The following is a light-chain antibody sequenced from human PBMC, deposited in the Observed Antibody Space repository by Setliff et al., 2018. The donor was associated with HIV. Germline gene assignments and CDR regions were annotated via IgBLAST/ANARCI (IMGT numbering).Light chain of an antibody. CDR1: SNDVGYYNR. CDR3: CSYGSGDIWI. CDR2: EVS. J-gene: IGLJ2*01. Sequence: QSALTQPPSASGSPGQSVTISCTGTSNDVGYYNRVSWYQQYPGKAPKVMIYEVSKRPSGVPDRFSGSKSGNTASLTVSGLQTEDEADYYCCSYGSGDIWIFGGGTK. V-gene: IGLV2-8*01.